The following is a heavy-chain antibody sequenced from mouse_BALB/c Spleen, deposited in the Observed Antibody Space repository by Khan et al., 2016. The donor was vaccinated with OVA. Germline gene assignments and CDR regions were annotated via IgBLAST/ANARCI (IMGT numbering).Heavy chain of an antibody. CDR1: GFTFSSDW. V-gene: IGHV6-6*02. D-gene: IGHD4-1*02. CDR2: IRLKSDNYAT. CDR3: TQLGRSY. J-gene: IGHJ3*01. Sequence: EVKLEESGGGLVQPGGSMKLSCVAAGFTFSSDWMSLVRQSPEKGLEWVAEIRLKSDNYATHYAESVKGKFTISRDDSKSRLYLQMTSLRADDTGIFYCTQLGRSYWGQGTLVTVSA.